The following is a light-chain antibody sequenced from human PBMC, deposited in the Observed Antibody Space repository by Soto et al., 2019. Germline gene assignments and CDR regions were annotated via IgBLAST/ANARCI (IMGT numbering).Light chain of an antibody. Sequence: EIVMTQSPATLSVSPGERATLSCRASQSVSSNLAWYQQKPGQAPRLLIYGASTRATGIPARFSGSGSGTDFSLTISSLQSEDLAVSYCQQYNNLPPRTFGQGTKVEIK. CDR1: QSVSSN. CDR3: QQYNNLPPRT. V-gene: IGKV3-15*01. J-gene: IGKJ1*01. CDR2: GAS.